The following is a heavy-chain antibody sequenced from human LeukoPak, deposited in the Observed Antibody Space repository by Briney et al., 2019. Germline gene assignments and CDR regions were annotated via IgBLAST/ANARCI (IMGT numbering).Heavy chain of an antibody. CDR2: IHYSGST. Sequence: SQTLSLTCTVSGGSISSGGYYWSWIRQHPGKGLEWIGYIHYSGSTYYNPSLKSRVTISVDTSKNQFSLKLSSVTAADTAVYYCARGGIQGIVVVPAAIDYWGQGTLVTVSS. D-gene: IGHD2-2*01. J-gene: IGHJ4*02. V-gene: IGHV4-31*03. CDR1: GGSISSGGYY. CDR3: ARGGIQGIVVVPAAIDY.